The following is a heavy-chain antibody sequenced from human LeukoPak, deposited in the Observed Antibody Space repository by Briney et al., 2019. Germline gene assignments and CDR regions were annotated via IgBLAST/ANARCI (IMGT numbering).Heavy chain of an antibody. D-gene: IGHD3-10*01. J-gene: IGHJ5*02. CDR3: AREITMIRGVRTQQNWFDP. V-gene: IGHV4-34*01. CDR2: INHSGST. Sequence: SETLSLTCAVYGGSFSGYYWSWIRQPPGKGLEWIGEINHSGSTNYNPSLKSRVTISVDTSKNQFSLKLGSVTAADTAVYYCAREITMIRGVRTQQNWFDPWGQGTLVTVSS. CDR1: GGSFSGYY.